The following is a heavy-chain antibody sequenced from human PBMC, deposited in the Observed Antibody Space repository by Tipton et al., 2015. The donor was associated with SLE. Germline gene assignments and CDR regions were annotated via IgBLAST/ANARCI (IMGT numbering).Heavy chain of an antibody. CDR1: GYTFTGYY. Sequence: QSGAEVKKPGASVKVSCKASGYTFTGYYMHWVRQAPGQGLEWMGRINPNSGGTNYAQKFQGRVTMTRDTSISTAYMELSRLRSDDTAVYYCARDRIDSSGWYYYYYYGMDVWGQGTTVTVSS. V-gene: IGHV1-2*06. J-gene: IGHJ6*02. CDR2: INPNSGGT. CDR3: ARDRIDSSGWYYYYYYGMDV. D-gene: IGHD6-19*01.